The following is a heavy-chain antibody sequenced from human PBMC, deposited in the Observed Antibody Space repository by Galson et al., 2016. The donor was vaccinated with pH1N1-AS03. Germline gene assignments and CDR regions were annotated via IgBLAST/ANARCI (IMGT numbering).Heavy chain of an antibody. J-gene: IGHJ4*02. V-gene: IGHV3-30-3*01. Sequence: SLRLSCAASGLTFSNSAMHWVRQAPGKGLEWVAVMSYDGGNEYYADAVQGRFTISRDHSRNTLYLQMNSLRVEDTAEYYCAAGDYVAASFDNWGQGTLVTVSS. CDR1: GLTFSNSA. CDR3: AAGDYVAASFDN. CDR2: MSYDGGNE. D-gene: IGHD3-16*01.